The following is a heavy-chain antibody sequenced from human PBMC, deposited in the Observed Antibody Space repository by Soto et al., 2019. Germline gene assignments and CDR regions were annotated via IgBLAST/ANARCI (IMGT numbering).Heavy chain of an antibody. CDR1: GFTFSSYG. J-gene: IGHJ6*02. D-gene: IGHD6-6*01. V-gene: IGHV3-33*01. CDR3: ARDQYSSSAAPLEFYYYYGMDV. CDR2: IWYDGSNK. Sequence: GGSLRLSCAASGFTFSSYGMHWVRQAPGKGLEWVAVIWYDGSNKYYADSVKGRFTISRDNSKNTLYLQMNSLRAEDTAVYYCARDQYSSSAAPLEFYYYYGMDVWGQGTTVTVSS.